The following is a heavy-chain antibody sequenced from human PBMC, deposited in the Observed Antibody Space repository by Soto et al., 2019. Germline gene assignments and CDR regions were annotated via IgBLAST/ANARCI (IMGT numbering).Heavy chain of an antibody. CDR2: TYYRSKWYN. D-gene: IGHD6-19*01. Sequence: LSQTLSLTWAISGDSVSSNNAAWNWIRQSPSRGLEWLGRTYYRSKWYNDYAVSVKSRITINPDTSKNQFSLQLNSVTPEDTAVYYCARAKWLVQGGNYYYGMAVWGQGTTVTVSS. CDR1: GDSVSSNNAA. J-gene: IGHJ6*02. CDR3: ARAKWLVQGGNYYYGMAV. V-gene: IGHV6-1*01.